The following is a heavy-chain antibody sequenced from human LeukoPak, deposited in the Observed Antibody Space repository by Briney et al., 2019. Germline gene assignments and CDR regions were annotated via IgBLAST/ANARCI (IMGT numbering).Heavy chain of an antibody. V-gene: IGHV3-48*03. J-gene: IGHJ4*02. CDR2: ISSSGSTI. D-gene: IGHD3-10*01. CDR1: GFTFSSYE. Sequence: GGSLRLSCAASGFTFSSYEMNWVRQAPGKGLEWVSYISSSGSTIYYADSVKGRFTISRDNAKNSLYLQMNSLRAEDTAVYYCARGTYYYISGSYYFDYWGQGTLVTVSS. CDR3: ARGTYYYISGSYYFDY.